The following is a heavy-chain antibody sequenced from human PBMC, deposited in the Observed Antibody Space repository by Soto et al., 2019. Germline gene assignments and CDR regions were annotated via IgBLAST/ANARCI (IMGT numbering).Heavy chain of an antibody. Sequence: QVQLVQSGAEVKRPGSSVKVSCKASGGMFSTYAFSWVRQAPGQGLEWMGQIIPMFGSPNYAQKLQGRVTITADKSTSTAYMELNTLRSEEPAVYYCAGGGKEDGYIFDSWGQGTLVAVSS. CDR2: IIPMFGSP. CDR3: AGGGKEDGYIFDS. CDR1: GGMFSTYA. J-gene: IGHJ5*01. V-gene: IGHV1-69*06. D-gene: IGHD5-12*01.